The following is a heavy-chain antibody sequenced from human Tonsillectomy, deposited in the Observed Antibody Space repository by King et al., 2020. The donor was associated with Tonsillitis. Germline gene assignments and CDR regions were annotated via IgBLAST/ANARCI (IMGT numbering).Heavy chain of an antibody. J-gene: IGHJ4*02. V-gene: IGHV1-18*01. CDR1: WYTFTSYG. Sequence: QLVQSGGEVKKPGASVKVYCKALWYTFTSYGIRWVRQAPGQGLEWMGWVSAYNGYTSYVQKRQGIGTMTTDTSTSTAYMELRGLRSDDTAVYYCARDIGAAAGTSPGYWGQGTLVIVFS. CDR2: VSAYNGYT. D-gene: IGHD6-13*01. CDR3: ARDIGAAAGTSPGY.